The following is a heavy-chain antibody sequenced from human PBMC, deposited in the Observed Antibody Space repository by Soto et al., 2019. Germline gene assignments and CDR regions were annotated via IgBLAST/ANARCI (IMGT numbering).Heavy chain of an antibody. J-gene: IGHJ3*02. CDR3: ARDLRQWLNDAFDI. Sequence: ASVKVSCKASGYTFTNYGISWVRQAPGQGLEWMGWISPYNGNTNYAQKLQGRVTMTTDTSTSTAYMELRSLRSDDTAVYYCARDLRQWLNDAFDIWGQGTMVPVAS. D-gene: IGHD6-19*01. CDR2: ISPYNGNT. CDR1: GYTFTNYG. V-gene: IGHV1-18*01.